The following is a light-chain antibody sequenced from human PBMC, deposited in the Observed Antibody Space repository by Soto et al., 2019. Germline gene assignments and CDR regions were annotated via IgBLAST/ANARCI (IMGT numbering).Light chain of an antibody. Sequence: DIVMTQSPATLSVSPGERATLSCMAIQSIISSLAWYQQKPGQAPRLLIYGASTSATGIPARFSGSGSGTEFTLTISSLQSEDFAVYYCQQYNKGPTYTFGQGTKLEIK. CDR3: QQYNKGPTYT. CDR2: GAS. CDR1: QSIISS. V-gene: IGKV3-15*01. J-gene: IGKJ2*01.